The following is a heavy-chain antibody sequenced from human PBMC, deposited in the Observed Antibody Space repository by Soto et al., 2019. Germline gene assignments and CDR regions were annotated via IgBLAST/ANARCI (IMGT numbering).Heavy chain of an antibody. D-gene: IGHD3-16*01. CDR2: INAGNGNT. J-gene: IGHJ4*02. CDR1: GYTFTSYA. V-gene: IGHV1-3*01. Sequence: QVQLVQSGAEVKKPGASVKVSCKASGYTFTSYAMHWVRQAPGQRLEWMGWINAGNGNTKYSQKFQGRVTITRDTSASTAYMELSSLRSEDTAVYYCARPPPVWGSSDYFDYWGQGTLVTVSS. CDR3: ARPPPVWGSSDYFDY.